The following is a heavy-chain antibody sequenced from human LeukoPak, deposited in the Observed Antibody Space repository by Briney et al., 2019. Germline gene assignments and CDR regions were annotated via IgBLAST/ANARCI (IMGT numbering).Heavy chain of an antibody. CDR1: GGSISSYY. Sequence: KTSETLSLTCTVSGGSISSYYWSWVRQPPGKGLEWIGYIYYSGSTNYNPSLKSRVTISVDTSKNQFSLKLSSVTAADTAVYYCARTERIAAAGLYFDYWGQGTLVTVSS. CDR2: IYYSGST. D-gene: IGHD6-13*01. J-gene: IGHJ4*02. V-gene: IGHV4-59*01. CDR3: ARTERIAAAGLYFDY.